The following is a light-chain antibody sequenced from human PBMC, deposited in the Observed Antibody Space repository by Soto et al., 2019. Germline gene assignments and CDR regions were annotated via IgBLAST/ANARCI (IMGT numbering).Light chain of an antibody. CDR1: SSDIGSSNY. CDR2: DVS. CDR3: SSYGASSTL. V-gene: IGLV2-14*03. Sequence: QSALTQPASLSGSPGQSITISCTGTSSDIGSSNYVSWYQQHPGKAPKLMIFDVSYRPSVISDRFSGSKSGNTASLTISGLQPEDEADYYCSSYGASSTLFGGGTKVTVL. J-gene: IGLJ3*02.